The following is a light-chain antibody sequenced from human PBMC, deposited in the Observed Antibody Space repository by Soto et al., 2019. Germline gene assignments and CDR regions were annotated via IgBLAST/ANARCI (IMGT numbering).Light chain of an antibody. V-gene: IGKV3-20*01. CDR2: GAS. CDR1: QSISSSY. CDR3: QQNGGSPPYT. Sequence: VLTQSPGTLSLSPGERATISCRASQSISSSYLAWYQHKPGQAPRLLIYGASSRASGIPHTFSGSGYGADFTLTISTLEPEDCGVFYCQQNGGSPPYTFGQGTRLEI. J-gene: IGKJ2*01.